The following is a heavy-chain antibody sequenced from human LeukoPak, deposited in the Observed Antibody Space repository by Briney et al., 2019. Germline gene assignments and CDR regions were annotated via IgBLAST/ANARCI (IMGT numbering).Heavy chain of an antibody. V-gene: IGHV3-48*02. D-gene: IGHD3-22*01. Sequence: QPGGSLRLSCAASGFTFRSYTMNWVRQAPGKGLEWDSYITRSSSTIDYADSVKGRFTISRDNAKNSLYLQMNSLRDADTAVYYCVRDFYDGSGYFDYWGQGTLVTVSS. CDR2: ITRSSSTI. CDR3: VRDFYDGSGYFDY. CDR1: GFTFRSYT. J-gene: IGHJ4*02.